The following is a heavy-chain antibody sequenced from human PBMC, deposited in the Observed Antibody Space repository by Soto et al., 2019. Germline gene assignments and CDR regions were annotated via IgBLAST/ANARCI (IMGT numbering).Heavy chain of an antibody. CDR3: AKDYDSTSAFDI. CDR1: GFTFDDYA. Sequence: EVQLVESGGGLVQPGRSLRLSCAASGFTFDDYAMHWVRQAPGKGLEWVSGISWNSGSIGYADSVKGRFTISRDNAKNTLYLQMNSLRAEDTALYYFAKDYDSTSAFDIWGQGTMVTVSS. V-gene: IGHV3-9*01. J-gene: IGHJ3*02. CDR2: ISWNSGSI. D-gene: IGHD3-3*01.